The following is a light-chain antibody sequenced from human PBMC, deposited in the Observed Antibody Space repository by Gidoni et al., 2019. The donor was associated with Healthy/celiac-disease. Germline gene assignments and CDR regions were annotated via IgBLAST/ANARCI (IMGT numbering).Light chain of an antibody. J-gene: IGKJ1*01. Sequence: DIQVTQSPSTLSASVGDRVTITCRASQSISSWLAWYQQKPGKAPKLLIYKASSLESGVPSRFSGSGSGTEFTLTISSLQPDDFATYYCQQYNSLWTFGKGTKVEI. CDR3: QQYNSLWT. V-gene: IGKV1-5*03. CDR1: QSISSW. CDR2: KAS.